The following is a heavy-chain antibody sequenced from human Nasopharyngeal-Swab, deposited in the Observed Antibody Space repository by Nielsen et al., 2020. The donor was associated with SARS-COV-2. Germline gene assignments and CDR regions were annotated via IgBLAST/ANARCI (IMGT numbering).Heavy chain of an antibody. Sequence: SLKISCAASGFTFSDYYMSWIRQAPGKGLEWVSYISSSGSTIYYADSVKGRFTISRDNAKNSLYLQMNSLRAEDTAVYYCARDAIVVVPAATYYYYGMDVWGQGTTVTVSS. CDR1: GFTFSDYY. J-gene: IGHJ6*02. CDR2: ISSSGSTI. D-gene: IGHD2-2*01. CDR3: ARDAIVVVPAATYYYYGMDV. V-gene: IGHV3-11*04.